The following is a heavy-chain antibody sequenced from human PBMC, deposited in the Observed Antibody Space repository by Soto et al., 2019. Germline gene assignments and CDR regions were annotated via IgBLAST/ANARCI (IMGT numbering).Heavy chain of an antibody. CDR2: IYYSGST. D-gene: IGHD2-15*01. CDR3: ARDVMVVAATGRDYYGMDV. V-gene: IGHV4-59*01. Sequence: SETLSLTCTVSGGSISSYYWSWIRQPPGKGLEWIGYIYYSGSTNYNPSLKSRVPISVDTSKNQFSLKLSSVTAADTAVYYCARDVMVVAATGRDYYGMDVWGQGTTVTVSS. CDR1: GGSISSYY. J-gene: IGHJ6*02.